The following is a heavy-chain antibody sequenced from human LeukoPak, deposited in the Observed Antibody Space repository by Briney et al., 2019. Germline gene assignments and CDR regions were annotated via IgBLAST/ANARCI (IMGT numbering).Heavy chain of an antibody. CDR2: IYYSGST. D-gene: IGHD2-15*01. CDR3: VEYCSGGSCFGAFDI. V-gene: IGHV4-30-4*07. Sequence: SQTLSLTCTVSGGSISSGGYYWSWIRQPPGKGLEWIGYIYYSGSTYYNPSLKSRVTISVDTSKNQFSLKLSSVTAADTAVYYCVEYCSGGSCFGAFDIWGQGTMVTVSS. J-gene: IGHJ3*02. CDR1: GGSISSGGYY.